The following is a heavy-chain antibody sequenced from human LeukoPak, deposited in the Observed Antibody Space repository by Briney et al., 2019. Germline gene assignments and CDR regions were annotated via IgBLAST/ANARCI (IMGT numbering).Heavy chain of an antibody. V-gene: IGHV3-33*01. D-gene: IGHD6-13*01. CDR2: IWYDGINK. Sequence: PGGSLRLSCAASGFTFSGYGMHWVRQAPGKGLEWEAVIWYDGINKYYGDSVKGRFTISRDSSKNTLYLQMNSLRAEDTAVYYCARDIAPGGQYYFDYWGQGTLVTVSS. CDR3: ARDIAPGGQYYFDY. CDR1: GFTFSGYG. J-gene: IGHJ4*02.